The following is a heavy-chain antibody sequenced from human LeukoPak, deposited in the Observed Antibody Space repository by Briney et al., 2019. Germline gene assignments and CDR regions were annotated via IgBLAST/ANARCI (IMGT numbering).Heavy chain of an antibody. CDR2: IYHSGST. CDR1: GGSISNGGYF. CDR3: ARAGSGYYNDAFDI. Sequence: SETLSLTCAVSGGSISNGGYFWSWIRQPPGKGLEWIGYIYHSGSTYYNPSLKSRVTISVDRSKNQFSLKLSSVTAADTAVYYCARAGSGYYNDAFDIWGQGTMVTVSS. J-gene: IGHJ3*02. D-gene: IGHD3-22*01. V-gene: IGHV4-30-2*01.